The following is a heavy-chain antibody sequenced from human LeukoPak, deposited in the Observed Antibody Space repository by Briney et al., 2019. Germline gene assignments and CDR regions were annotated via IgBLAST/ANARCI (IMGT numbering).Heavy chain of an antibody. J-gene: IGHJ4*02. D-gene: IGHD3-22*01. CDR3: AKDPPYYYDSSGYYNYFDY. CDR2: ISGSGGST. CDR1: GFTFSSYA. Sequence: GGSLRLSCAASGFTFSSYAMSWVRQAPGKGLEWVSAISGSGGSTYYADSVKGRFTISRDNSKNTLYLQMNSLRAEDTAVYYCAKDPPYYYDSSGYYNYFDYWGQGTLVTVSS. V-gene: IGHV3-23*01.